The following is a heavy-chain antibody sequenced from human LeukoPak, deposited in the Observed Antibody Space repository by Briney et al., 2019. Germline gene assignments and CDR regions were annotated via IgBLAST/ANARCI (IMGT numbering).Heavy chain of an antibody. CDR3: ASPGGGDPLVFNA. V-gene: IGHV4-59*08. D-gene: IGHD3-16*01. CDR1: GASISGSY. J-gene: IGHJ5*02. CDR2: VYYTGST. Sequence: SETLSLTCTVSGASISGSYCNWIRQPPGKGLEWIGYVYYTGSTDYNPSLKSRVTISVDTSKSQFSLKLRSVTAADTAVYYCASPGGGDPLVFNAWGQGTLVTVSS.